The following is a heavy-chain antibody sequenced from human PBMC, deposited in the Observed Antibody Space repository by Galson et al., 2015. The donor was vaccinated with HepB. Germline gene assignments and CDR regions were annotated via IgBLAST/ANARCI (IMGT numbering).Heavy chain of an antibody. CDR3: ARQGCSSTSCYSYGY. CDR2: IDPSDSYT. Sequence: QSGAEVKKPGESLRISCKGSGYSFTSYWISWVRQMPGKGLEWMGRIDPSDSYTNYSPSFQGHVTISADKSISTAYLQWSSLKASDTAMYYCARQGCSSTSCYSYGYWGQGTLVTVSS. D-gene: IGHD2-2*01. V-gene: IGHV5-10-1*01. J-gene: IGHJ4*02. CDR1: GYSFTSYW.